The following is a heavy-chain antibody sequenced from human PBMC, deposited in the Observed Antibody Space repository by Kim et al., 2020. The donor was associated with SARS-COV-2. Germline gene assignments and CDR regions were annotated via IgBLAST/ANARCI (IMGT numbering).Heavy chain of an antibody. CDR3: AGDGASLSGYYIYGMDV. J-gene: IGHJ6*02. D-gene: IGHD3-22*01. Sequence: GGSLRLSCAASGFTVSSNYMSWVRQAPGKGLEWVSVIYSGGSTYYADSVKGRFTISRDNSKNTLYLQMNSLRAEDTAVYYCAGDGASLSGYYIYGMDVWGQGTTVTVSS. CDR2: IYSGGST. CDR1: GFTVSSNY. V-gene: IGHV3-53*01.